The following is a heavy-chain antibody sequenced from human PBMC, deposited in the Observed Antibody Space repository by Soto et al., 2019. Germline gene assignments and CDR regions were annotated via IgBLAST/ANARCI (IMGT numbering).Heavy chain of an antibody. D-gene: IGHD6-13*01. J-gene: IGHJ5*02. CDR2: VHYSGIT. CDR1: GGSISGEGYY. V-gene: IGHV4-31*03. Sequence: QVQLQESGPGLVEPSQTLSLTCTVSGGSISGEGYYWSWIRQYSGRGLEWIGYVHYSGITYYNPSLKSRVIISVDTSKTQFFLSLSSVTAADTAVYYCARAWAATAGWANWFDRWGQGTLVTVSS. CDR3: ARAWAATAGWANWFDR.